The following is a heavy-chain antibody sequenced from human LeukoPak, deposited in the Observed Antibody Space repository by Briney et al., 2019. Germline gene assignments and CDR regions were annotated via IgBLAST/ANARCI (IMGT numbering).Heavy chain of an antibody. J-gene: IGHJ3*02. CDR2: IYTSGST. Sequence: SETLSLTCTVSGGSISSYYWSWTRQPAGKGLEWIGRIYTSGSTNYNPSLKSRVTMSVDTSKNQFSLKLSSVTAADTAVYYCARVGGESGTTLELYAFDIWGQGTMVTVSS. CDR3: ARVGGESGTTLELYAFDI. V-gene: IGHV4-4*07. D-gene: IGHD1-1*01. CDR1: GGSISSYY.